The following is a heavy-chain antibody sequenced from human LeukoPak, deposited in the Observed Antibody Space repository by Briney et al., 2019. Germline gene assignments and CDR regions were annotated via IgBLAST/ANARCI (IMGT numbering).Heavy chain of an antibody. J-gene: IGHJ6*02. CDR1: GYTLTELS. CDR3: AGSGPGFTIFGVVHGMDV. V-gene: IGHV1-24*01. CDR2: FDPEDGET. Sequence: GASVKVSCKVSGYTLTELSMHWVRQAPGKGLEWMGGFDPEDGETIYAQKFQGRVTMTEDTSTDTAYMELSSLRSEDTAVYYCAGSGPGFTIFGVVHGMDVWGQGTTVTVSS. D-gene: IGHD3-3*01.